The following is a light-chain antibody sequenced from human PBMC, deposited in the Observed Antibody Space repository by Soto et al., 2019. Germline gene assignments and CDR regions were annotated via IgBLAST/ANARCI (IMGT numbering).Light chain of an antibody. Sequence: EIVMTQSPATLSLSPGERATLSCRASQSVNSNLAWYQQKAGQAPRLLIYGTSTRATGIPARFSGSGSGTDFTLTISSLQFEDFAVYYCQQYNNWPRTFGQGTKVDNK. V-gene: IGKV3-15*01. CDR1: QSVNSN. CDR2: GTS. CDR3: QQYNNWPRT. J-gene: IGKJ1*01.